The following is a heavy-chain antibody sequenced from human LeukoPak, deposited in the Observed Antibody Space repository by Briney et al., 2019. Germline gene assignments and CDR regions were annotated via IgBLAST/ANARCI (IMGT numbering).Heavy chain of an antibody. V-gene: IGHV1-69*01. CDR3: TRTEDIVVIPAASAPGIYNWFDP. CDR2: IFPIFGTA. Sequence: SVKVSCKASGGTFSSYAISWVRQAPGQGLEWMGGIFPIFGTANYAQKFQGRVTITADESTSTAYMELSSLRSEDTAVYYCTRTEDIVVIPAASAPGIYNWFDPWGQGTLVTVSS. J-gene: IGHJ5*02. D-gene: IGHD2-2*01. CDR1: GGTFSSYA.